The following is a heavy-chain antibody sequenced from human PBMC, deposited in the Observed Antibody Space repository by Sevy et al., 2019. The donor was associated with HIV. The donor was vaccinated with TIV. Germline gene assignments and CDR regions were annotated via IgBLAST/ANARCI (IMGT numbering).Heavy chain of an antibody. V-gene: IGHV3-23*01. J-gene: IGHJ4*02. Sequence: GGSQRLSCAASGFTFSNYAMSWVRQAPGKGLEWVSTFSFGCGKINYADSVKGRFTISRDNSKNTLYLQMNSLRAEDTALYYCAREGCNKPHDYWGQGTLVTVSS. D-gene: IGHD6-19*01. CDR2: FSFGCGKI. CDR1: GFTFSNYA. CDR3: AREGCNKPHDY.